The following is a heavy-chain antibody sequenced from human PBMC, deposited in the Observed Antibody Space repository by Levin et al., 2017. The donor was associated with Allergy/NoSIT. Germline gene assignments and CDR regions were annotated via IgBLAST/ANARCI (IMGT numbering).Heavy chain of an antibody. CDR3: ARGEDDSGYDQTSFDY. D-gene: IGHD5-12*01. CDR2: IYYSGST. J-gene: IGHJ4*02. V-gene: IGHV4-31*03. CDR1: GGSISSGGYY. Sequence: PSETLSLTCTVSGGSISSGGYYWSWIRQHPGKGLEWIGYIYYSGSTYYNPSLKSRVTISVDTSKNQFSLKLSSVTAADTAVYYCARGEDDSGYDQTSFDYWGQGTLVTVSS.